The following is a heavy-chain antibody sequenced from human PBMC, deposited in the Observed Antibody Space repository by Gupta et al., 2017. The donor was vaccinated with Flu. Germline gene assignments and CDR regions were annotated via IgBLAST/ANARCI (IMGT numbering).Heavy chain of an antibody. J-gene: IGHJ4*02. V-gene: IGHV1-2*02. CDR2: INCDTGAP. D-gene: IGHD6-25*01. CDR3: ASEKSGTSYFDY. Sequence: GRQAPGQGLGGVGLINCDTGAPSYARDFQGRVTVTRDTSLNTAYMELSGLRSGDTALYFCASEKSGTSYFDYWGQGSLVTVSS.